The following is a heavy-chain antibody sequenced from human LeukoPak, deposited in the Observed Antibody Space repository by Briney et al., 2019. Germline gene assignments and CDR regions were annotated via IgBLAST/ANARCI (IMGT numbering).Heavy chain of an antibody. CDR2: IYTSGST. Sequence: SETLSLTCTVSGGSISSYYWCWIRQPAGKGLEWIGRIYTSGSTNYNPSLKSRVTMSVDTSKNQFSLKLSSVTAADTAVYYCARDYTPQLDYYYYMDVWGKGTTVTVSS. V-gene: IGHV4-4*07. D-gene: IGHD6-13*01. CDR3: ARDYTPQLDYYYYMDV. J-gene: IGHJ6*03. CDR1: GGSISSYY.